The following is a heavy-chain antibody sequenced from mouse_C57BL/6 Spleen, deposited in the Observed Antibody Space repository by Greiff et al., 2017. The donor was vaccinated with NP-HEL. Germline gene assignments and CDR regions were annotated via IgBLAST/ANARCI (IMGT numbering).Heavy chain of an antibody. CDR3: VRDPIYDGYYDAMDY. D-gene: IGHD2-3*01. J-gene: IGHJ4*01. CDR2: IRSKSSNYAT. V-gene: IGHV10-3*01. CDR1: GFTFNTYA. Sequence: EVQGVESGGGLVQPKGSLKLSCAASGFTFNTYAMHWVRQAPGKGLEWVARIRSKSSNYATYYADSVKDRFTISRDDSQSMLYLQMNNLKTEDTAMYYCVRDPIYDGYYDAMDYWGQGTSVTVAS.